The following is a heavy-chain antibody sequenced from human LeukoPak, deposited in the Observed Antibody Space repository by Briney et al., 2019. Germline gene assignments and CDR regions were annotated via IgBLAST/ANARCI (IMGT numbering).Heavy chain of an antibody. J-gene: IGHJ4*02. CDR1: RYTFTAYY. CDR3: ARGWELNARFFDY. D-gene: IGHD1-26*01. V-gene: IGHV1-2*06. Sequence: ASVKVSCKAARYTFTAYYLHWVRQAPGQGLEWMGRINPNNGGTNYPQKFQGRVTMTRDTSINTAYMELSSLKSDDTAVYYCARGWELNARFFDYWGQGTLVTASS. CDR2: INPNNGGT.